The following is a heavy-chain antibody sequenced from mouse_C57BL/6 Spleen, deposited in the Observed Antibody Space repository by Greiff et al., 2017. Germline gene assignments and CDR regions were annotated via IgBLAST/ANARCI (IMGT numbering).Heavy chain of an antibody. D-gene: IGHD1-1*01. V-gene: IGHV1-9*01. Sequence: QVQLKQSGAELMKPGASVKLSCKATGYTFTGYWIEWVKQRPGHGLEWIGEILPGSGSTNYNEKFKGKATFTADTSSNTAYMQLSSLTTEDSAIYYCASTVVATAGTDYAMDYWGQGTSVTVSS. CDR1: GYTFTGYW. CDR3: ASTVVATAGTDYAMDY. J-gene: IGHJ4*01. CDR2: ILPGSGST.